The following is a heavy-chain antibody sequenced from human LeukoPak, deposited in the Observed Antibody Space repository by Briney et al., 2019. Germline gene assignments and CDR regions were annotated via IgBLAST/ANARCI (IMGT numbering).Heavy chain of an antibody. V-gene: IGHV5-51*01. Sequence: GASLQISCKGSGYIFTSYWIGGGRPLPGKGLEWMGIIYPGDSDTRYSPSFQGQVTISADKSISTAYLQWSSLKASDTAMYYCARLTTVTTFDYWGQGTLVTVSS. CDR1: GYIFTSYW. CDR3: ARLTTVTTFDY. D-gene: IGHD4-17*01. J-gene: IGHJ4*02. CDR2: IYPGDSDT.